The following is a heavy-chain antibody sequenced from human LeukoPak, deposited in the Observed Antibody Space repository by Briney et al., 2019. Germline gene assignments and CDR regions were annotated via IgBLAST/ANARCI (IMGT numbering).Heavy chain of an antibody. Sequence: SVKVSCKASGGTFSSYAISWVRQAPGQGLEWMGGIIPIFGTANYAQKFQGRVTITTDESTSTAYMELSSLRSEDTAVYYCARAVGKEYCTNGVCHHYYMDVWGKGTTVTVSS. CDR3: ARAVGKEYCTNGVCHHYYMDV. J-gene: IGHJ6*03. D-gene: IGHD2-8*01. V-gene: IGHV1-69*05. CDR2: IIPIFGTA. CDR1: GGTFSSYA.